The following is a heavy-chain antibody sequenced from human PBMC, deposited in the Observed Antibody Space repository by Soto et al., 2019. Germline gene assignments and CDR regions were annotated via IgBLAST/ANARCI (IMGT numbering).Heavy chain of an antibody. CDR3: ARDKDERLVIDAFDI. CDR1: GFTFSSYA. J-gene: IGHJ3*02. D-gene: IGHD6-13*01. Sequence: QVQLVESGGGVVQPGRSLRLSCAASGFTFSSYAMHWVRQAPGKGLEWVAVISYDGSNKYYADSVKGRFTISRDNSKNTLYLQMNSLRAEDTAVYYCARDKDERLVIDAFDIWGQGTMVTVSS. CDR2: ISYDGSNK. V-gene: IGHV3-30-3*01.